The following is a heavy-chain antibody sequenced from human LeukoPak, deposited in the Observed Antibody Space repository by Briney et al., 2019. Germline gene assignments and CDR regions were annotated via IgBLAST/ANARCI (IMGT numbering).Heavy chain of an antibody. CDR3: AKDQVDLCYYYYYGMDV. CDR2: IAYDGSNK. CDR1: GFTFSGYG. Sequence: GGSLRLSCAASGFTFSGYGMHWVRQAPGKGLEWVAVIAYDGSNKYYADSVKGRFTISRDNSKNTLYLQMNSLRAEDTAVYYCAKDQVDLCYYYYYGMDVWGKGTMVTVSS. D-gene: IGHD2-2*01. J-gene: IGHJ6*04. V-gene: IGHV3-30*18.